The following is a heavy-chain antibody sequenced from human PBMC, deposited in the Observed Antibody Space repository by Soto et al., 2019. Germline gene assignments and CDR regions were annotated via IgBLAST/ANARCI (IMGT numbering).Heavy chain of an antibody. CDR1: GHIFSNYW. V-gene: IGHV5-51*01. Sequence: GGSLKISCKGSGHIFSNYWIGWVRQMPGKGLEWMGIIYPGDSDTRSSPSFQGQVTITVDKSINNAYLQWSRLNASDTAIYYCARQRLWGTSGSYYFDNWGQGTLVTVSS. CDR2: IYPGDSDT. D-gene: IGHD3-22*01. CDR3: ARQRLWGTSGSYYFDN. J-gene: IGHJ4*02.